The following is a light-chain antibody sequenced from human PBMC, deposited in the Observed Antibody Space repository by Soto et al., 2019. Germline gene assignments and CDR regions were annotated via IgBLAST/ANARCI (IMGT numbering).Light chain of an antibody. Sequence: DVVMTQSPLSLPVTLGQPASISCRSSQSLVSSNGNTYLNWFQQRPGQSPRRLVYKVSNRDSGVPDRFSGSGSVTDFTLNISRVEAEDVGVYYCLQGGHWPTFGQGTKLEIK. J-gene: IGKJ2*01. CDR2: KVS. CDR1: QSLVSSNGNTY. CDR3: LQGGHWPT. V-gene: IGKV2-30*01.